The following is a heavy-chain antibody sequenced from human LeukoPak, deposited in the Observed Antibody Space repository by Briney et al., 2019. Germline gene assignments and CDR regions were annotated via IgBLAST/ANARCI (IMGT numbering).Heavy chain of an antibody. J-gene: IGHJ4*02. CDR2: ISGSGDST. D-gene: IGHD1-1*01. Sequence: GGSRRLSCAASGFTFSSYGMTWVRQAPGKGLEWVSTISGSGDSTYYADSVKGRFTISRDNSKNTLYLQMNSLRAEDTAVYYCAKSKQLAPWDYWGQGTLVTVSS. V-gene: IGHV3-23*01. CDR3: AKSKQLAPWDY. CDR1: GFTFSSYG.